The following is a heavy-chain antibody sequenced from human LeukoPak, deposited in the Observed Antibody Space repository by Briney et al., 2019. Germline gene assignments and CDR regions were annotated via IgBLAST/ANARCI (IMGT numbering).Heavy chain of an antibody. CDR3: AKDRPNYYGSNGHYYRRDGDY. CDR2: ITSSGDGT. Sequence: GGSLRLSCAASGFTFSIYAMSWVRQAPGKGLQWVSSITSSGDGTYYADSVKGRFTISGDNSENMLYLQMNSLRVEDTAVYFCAKDRPNYYGSNGHYYRRDGDYWGQGTLVTVSS. J-gene: IGHJ4*02. V-gene: IGHV3-23*01. D-gene: IGHD3-22*01. CDR1: GFTFSIYA.